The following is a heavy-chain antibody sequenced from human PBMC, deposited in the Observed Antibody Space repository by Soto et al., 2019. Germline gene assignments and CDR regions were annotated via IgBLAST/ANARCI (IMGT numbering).Heavy chain of an antibody. Sequence: ASVNVSWKSAGDGFSVYYLHWVRQAPGQGLEWMGWINPNSGVTKYAQKFQGWVTMTRDTSIRTVYMELSRLRSDDTAVYYCARESGGATATLDYYYFYMDVWGKGTTVTVSS. V-gene: IGHV1-2*04. CDR1: GDGFSVYY. CDR2: INPNSGVT. D-gene: IGHD5-12*01. CDR3: ARESGGATATLDYYYFYMDV. J-gene: IGHJ6*03.